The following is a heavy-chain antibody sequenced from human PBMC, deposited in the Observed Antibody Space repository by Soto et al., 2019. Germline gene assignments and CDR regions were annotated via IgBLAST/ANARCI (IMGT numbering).Heavy chain of an antibody. V-gene: IGHV4-59*01. CDR3: ARAGTAMVTLDY. CDR1: GGSISSYF. D-gene: IGHD5-18*01. CDR2: IYYIGST. J-gene: IGHJ4*02. Sequence: SETLSLTCSVSGGSISSYFWSWIRQPPGKGLEWIGYIYYIGSTNYNPSLKSRVTISVDTSKNQFSLRLSSVTPADTAVYYCARAGTAMVTLDYWGQGTLVTVSS.